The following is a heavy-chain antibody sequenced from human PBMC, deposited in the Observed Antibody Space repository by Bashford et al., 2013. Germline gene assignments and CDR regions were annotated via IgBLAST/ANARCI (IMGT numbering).Heavy chain of an antibody. D-gene: IGHD6-19*01. Sequence: SETLSLTCTVSGGSINNYFWSWIRQSPGKGLECIGNVYYNGNTNYNPSLKSRVTISVDTSKNQFSLNLDSVTAADTAVYYCARHGRVAGPSYFDYVGPGTLVTGLL. CDR2: VYYNGNT. CDR3: ARHGRVAGPSYFDY. J-gene: IGHJ4*03. CDR1: GGSINNYF. V-gene: IGHV4-59*08.